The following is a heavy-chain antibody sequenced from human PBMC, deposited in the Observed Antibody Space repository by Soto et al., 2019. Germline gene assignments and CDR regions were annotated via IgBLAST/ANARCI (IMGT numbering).Heavy chain of an antibody. Sequence: ASVKVSCKASGYTFTSYGISWVRQAPGQGLEWMGWISAYNGNTNYAQKLQGRVTMTTDTSTSTAYMELRSLRSDDTAVYYCARSTMIVVVPNAFDIWGQGTMVTVSS. D-gene: IGHD3-22*01. CDR1: GYTFTSYG. CDR3: ARSTMIVVVPNAFDI. CDR2: ISAYNGNT. J-gene: IGHJ3*02. V-gene: IGHV1-18*01.